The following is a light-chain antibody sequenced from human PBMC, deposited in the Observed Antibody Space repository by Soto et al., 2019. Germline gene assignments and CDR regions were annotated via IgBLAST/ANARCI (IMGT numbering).Light chain of an antibody. V-gene: IGLV2-14*01. CDR2: DVS. Sequence: QSALTQPASVSGSPGQSITISCTGTSSDVGGYNYVSWYQQLPGKAPKLMIYDVSDRPSGVSYRFSGSKSGNTASLTISGLQAEDEADYYCSSYTSSSLYVFGTGTKLTVL. CDR3: SSYTSSSLYV. CDR1: SSDVGGYNY. J-gene: IGLJ1*01.